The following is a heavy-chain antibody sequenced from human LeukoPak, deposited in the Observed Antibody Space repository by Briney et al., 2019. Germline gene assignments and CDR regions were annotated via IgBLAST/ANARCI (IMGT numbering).Heavy chain of an antibody. V-gene: IGHV4-59*01. CDR3: ARASGSSWYNWFDP. CDR1: SGSISTYY. CDR2: IYYSGST. J-gene: IGHJ5*02. Sequence: SETLSLTCTVSSGSISTYYWSWIRQPPGKGLEWIGYIYYSGSTNYNPPLKSRVTMSIDTSKNQFSLKLSSVTAADTAVYYCARASGSSWYNWFDPWGQGTLVTVSS. D-gene: IGHD6-13*01.